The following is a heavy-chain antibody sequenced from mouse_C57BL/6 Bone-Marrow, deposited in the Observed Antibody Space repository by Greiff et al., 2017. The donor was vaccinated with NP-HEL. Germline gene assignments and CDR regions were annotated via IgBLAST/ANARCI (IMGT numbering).Heavy chain of an antibody. CDR2: VYPYNGGT. D-gene: IGHD2-5*01. V-gene: IGHV1-36*01. CDR3: AREAYYSNYGGFFFDY. Sequence: VQLQQSGPVLVKPGPSVKISCKASGFTFTDYYMHWVKQSHGKSLEWIGLVYPYNGGTSYNQKFKGKATLTVDTSSSTAYMELNSLTSEDSAVYYCAREAYYSNYGGFFFDYWAKAPLSQSPQ. J-gene: IGHJ2*01. CDR1: GFTFTDYY.